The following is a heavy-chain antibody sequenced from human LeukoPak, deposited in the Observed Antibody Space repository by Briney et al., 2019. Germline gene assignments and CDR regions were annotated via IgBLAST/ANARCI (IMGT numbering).Heavy chain of an antibody. CDR2: IRNSDGMT. J-gene: IGHJ4*02. D-gene: IGHD1-1*01. V-gene: IGHV3-23*01. CDR3: AKGLERESRLDS. Sequence: GGSLRLSCDASGFSINTYTMYWVRQTPGQGLEWVSGIRNSDGMTYYADSVRGRFTISTDNSKNTLYLQMNSLRAEDTALYYCAKGLERESRLDSWGQGTLVTVSS. CDR1: GFSINTYT.